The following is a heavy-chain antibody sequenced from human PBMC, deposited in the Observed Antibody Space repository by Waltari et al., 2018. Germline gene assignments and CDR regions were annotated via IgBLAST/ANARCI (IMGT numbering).Heavy chain of an antibody. V-gene: IGHV4-34*01. CDR1: GGSFSGYY. CDR2: INHGGST. J-gene: IGHJ3*02. Sequence: QVQLQQWGAGLLKPSETLSLTCAVYGGSFSGYYWSWIRQPPGKGLEWIGEINHGGSTNYNPSLKSRVTISVDTSKNQLSRKLSSVTAADTAVYYCAREVTTVVTSDAFDIWGQGTMVTVSS. D-gene: IGHD4-17*01. CDR3: AREVTTVVTSDAFDI.